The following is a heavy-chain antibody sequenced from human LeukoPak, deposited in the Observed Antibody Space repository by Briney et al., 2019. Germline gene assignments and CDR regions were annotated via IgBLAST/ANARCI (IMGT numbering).Heavy chain of an antibody. J-gene: IGHJ3*02. Sequence: GRSLRLSCAASGFTFDDYAMHWVRQAPGKGLEWVSGISWNSGSIGYADSVKGRFTISRDNAKNSLYLQMNSLRAEDTALYYCAKGYYYDSSGCYFSGDAFDIWGQGTMVTVSS. CDR1: GFTFDDYA. CDR2: ISWNSGSI. V-gene: IGHV3-9*01. D-gene: IGHD3-22*01. CDR3: AKGYYYDSSGCYFSGDAFDI.